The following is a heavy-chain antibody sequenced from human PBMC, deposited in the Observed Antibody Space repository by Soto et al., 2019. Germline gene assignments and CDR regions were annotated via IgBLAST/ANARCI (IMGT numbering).Heavy chain of an antibody. CDR1: GGSISSGGYY. J-gene: IGHJ3*02. CDR2: IYYSGST. D-gene: IGHD2-21*02. V-gene: IGHV4-31*03. CDR3: AGLAYCGGDCYTVAFDI. Sequence: SETLSLTCTVSGGSISSGGYYWSWIRQHPGKGLEWIGYIYYSGSTYYNPSLKSRVTISVDTSKNQFSLKLSSVTAADTAVYYCAGLAYCGGDCYTVAFDIWGQGTMVTVS.